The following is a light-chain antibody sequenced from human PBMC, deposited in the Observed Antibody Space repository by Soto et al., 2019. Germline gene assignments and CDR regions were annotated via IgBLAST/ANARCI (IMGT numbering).Light chain of an antibody. J-gene: IGLJ2*01. V-gene: IGLV1-47*02. CDR3: AAWDDSLSGVI. CDR2: NSN. Sequence: QSVLTQPPSASGTPGQRVTISCSGSSSNIGTNYVYWYQQLPGTAPKLLIYNSNQRPSGVPDRFSGSKSGPSASLTISGLRSEDESDYYCAAWDDSLSGVIFGGGTKLTVL. CDR1: SSNIGTNY.